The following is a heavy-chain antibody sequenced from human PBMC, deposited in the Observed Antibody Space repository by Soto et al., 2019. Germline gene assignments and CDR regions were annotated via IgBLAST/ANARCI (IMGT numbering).Heavy chain of an antibody. CDR2: ISAYNGNT. Sequence: QVQLVQSGAEVKKPGASVKVSCKASGYTFTSYGISWVRQAPGQGLEWMGWISAYNGNTNYAQKLQGRVTRTTDTSTSTAYTELRSLRSDDTAVYDRSRDLSSSGWELRVDYWGQGTLVTVSS. CDR3: SRDLSSSGWELRVDY. J-gene: IGHJ4*02. V-gene: IGHV1-18*01. D-gene: IGHD1-26*01. CDR1: GYTFTSYG.